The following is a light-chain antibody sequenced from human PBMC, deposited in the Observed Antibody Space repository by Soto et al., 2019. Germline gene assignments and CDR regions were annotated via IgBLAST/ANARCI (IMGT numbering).Light chain of an antibody. CDR2: DAS. V-gene: IGKV3-11*01. J-gene: IGKJ4*01. CDR3: QHRSNWPLT. Sequence: EIVMTQSPATLSLSPGERATLSCRASQSISSYLAWYQQKPGQVPRLLIYDASNRATGIPARFSGSGSGTDFTLTISSLEPEDFAVYYCQHRSNWPLTFGGGTKVEIK. CDR1: QSISSY.